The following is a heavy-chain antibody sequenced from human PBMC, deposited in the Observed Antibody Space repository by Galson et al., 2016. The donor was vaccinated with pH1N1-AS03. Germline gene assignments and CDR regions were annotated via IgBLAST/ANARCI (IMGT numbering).Heavy chain of an antibody. CDR2: FFPSGST. V-gene: IGHV4-4*07. Sequence: LSLTCTVSGGSISSYFWSWIRQPAGKGLEWIGRFFPSGSTYYNPSLKSRVTMSVDTSRNQFSLKLSSVTAADTAVYYCCKKEKWVKSGFMDVWGQGTTVTVSS. D-gene: IGHD3-10*01. CDR1: GGSISSYF. J-gene: IGHJ6*02. CDR3: CKKEKWVKSGFMDV.